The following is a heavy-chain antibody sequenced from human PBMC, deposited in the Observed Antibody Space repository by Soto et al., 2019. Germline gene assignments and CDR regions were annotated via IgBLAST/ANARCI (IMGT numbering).Heavy chain of an antibody. D-gene: IGHD3-3*01. CDR2: IKSKTDGGTT. CDR3: TTDYYDFWSGPNPYYYYYGMDV. Sequence: PGGSLRLSCAASGFTFSNAWMNWVRQAPGKGLEWVGRIKSKTDGGTTDYAAPVKGRFTISRDDSKNTLYLQMNSLKTEDTAVYYCTTDYYDFWSGPNPYYYYYGMDVWGQGTTVTVSS. J-gene: IGHJ6*02. V-gene: IGHV3-15*07. CDR1: GFTFSNAW.